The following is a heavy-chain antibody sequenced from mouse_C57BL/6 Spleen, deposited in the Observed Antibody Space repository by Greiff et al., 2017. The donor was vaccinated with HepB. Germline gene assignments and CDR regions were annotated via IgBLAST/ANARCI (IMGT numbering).Heavy chain of an antibody. J-gene: IGHJ4*01. Sequence: VQLQQSGAELAKPGASVKLSCKASGYTFTSYWMHWVKQRPGQGLEWIGYINPSSGYTKYNQKFKDKATLTADKSSSTAYMQLSSLTYEDSAVYYCAKVYGSSYYAMDYWGQGTSVTVSS. CDR3: AKVYGSSYYAMDY. CDR1: GYTFTSYW. CDR2: INPSSGYT. V-gene: IGHV1-7*01. D-gene: IGHD1-1*01.